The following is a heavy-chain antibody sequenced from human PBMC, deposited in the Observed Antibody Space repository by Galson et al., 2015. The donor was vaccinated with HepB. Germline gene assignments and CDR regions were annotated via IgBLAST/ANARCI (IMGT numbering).Heavy chain of an antibody. V-gene: IGHV3-11*06. Sequence: SLRLSCAASGFTFSDYYMSWIRQAPGKGLEWISYISCSTIYTNYEDSVKGRFTISRDNVKNSMYLQMNSLRAEDTAVYFCARVADADYGDHSHFDYWGQGTLVTVSS. J-gene: IGHJ4*02. CDR3: ARVADADYGDHSHFDY. CDR1: GFTFSDYY. CDR2: ISCSTIYT. D-gene: IGHD4-17*01.